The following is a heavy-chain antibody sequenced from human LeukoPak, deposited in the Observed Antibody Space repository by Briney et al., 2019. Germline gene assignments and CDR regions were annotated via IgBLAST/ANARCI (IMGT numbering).Heavy chain of an antibody. CDR1: GGSISSTSYY. CDR2: VYYTGSS. Sequence: PSETLSLTCTVSGGSISSTSYYWGWIRQPPGKGLEWIVTVYYTGSSYYNPSLKSRVTISVDTSKNQFSLKLSSVTAADTAVYYCARHAYYYDRSGSYEAFDIWGQGTMVTVSS. D-gene: IGHD3-22*01. J-gene: IGHJ3*02. V-gene: IGHV4-39*01. CDR3: ARHAYYYDRSGSYEAFDI.